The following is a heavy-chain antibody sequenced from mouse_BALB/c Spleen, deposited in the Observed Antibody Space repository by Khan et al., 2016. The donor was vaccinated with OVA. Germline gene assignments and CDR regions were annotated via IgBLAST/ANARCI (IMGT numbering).Heavy chain of an antibody. CDR2: LNTHSGSP. Sequence: QIQLVQSLPELKKPGETARISCKASAHTFTTAGIQWVPKMPGKGLKWIGWLNTHSGSPKDAEDFKGRFGFSLEISVSTAYLKITNRKNEDTATYFCARGGAAYYRNDGGAMEYWGQGTSVTGSS. CDR1: AHTFTTAG. J-gene: IGHJ4*01. CDR3: ARGGAAYYRNDGGAMEY. V-gene: IGHV9-4*02. D-gene: IGHD2-14*01.